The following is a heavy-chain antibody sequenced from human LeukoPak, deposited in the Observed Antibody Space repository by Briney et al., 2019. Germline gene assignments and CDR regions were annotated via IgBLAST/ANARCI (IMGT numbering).Heavy chain of an antibody. CDR1: GFTFSRNG. D-gene: IGHD3-10*01. Sequence: GGSLRLSCAASGFTFSRNGMHWVRQAPGKGLEWVAVILPDGNDKYYADSVTGRFTISRDNSKNTLYLQMNSLRADDTAVYYCARNARESVFDLWGQGTMVTVSA. V-gene: IGHV3-33*01. J-gene: IGHJ3*01. CDR3: ARNARESVFDL. CDR2: ILPDGNDK.